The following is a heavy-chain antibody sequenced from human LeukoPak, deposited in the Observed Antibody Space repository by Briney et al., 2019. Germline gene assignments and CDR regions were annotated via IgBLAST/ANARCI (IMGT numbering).Heavy chain of an antibody. J-gene: IGHJ4*02. Sequence: GASLQISCKGSGYSFTSYWIGWVRPLPGKGLEWMGIIYPGDSDTRYSPSFQGQVTISADRSISTAYLQWSSLKASDTAMYYCASGYDYVWPDYWGQGTLVTVSS. CDR2: IYPGDSDT. CDR1: GYSFTSYW. V-gene: IGHV5-51*01. CDR3: ASGYDYVWPDY. D-gene: IGHD3-16*01.